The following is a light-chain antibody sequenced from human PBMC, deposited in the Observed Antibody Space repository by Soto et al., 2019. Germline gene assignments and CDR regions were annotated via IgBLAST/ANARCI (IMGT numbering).Light chain of an antibody. V-gene: IGKV4-1*01. CDR1: QSVLYSSNNKNY. CDR3: QPYYSTPAWT. CDR2: WAS. Sequence: DIVMTQSPDSLAVSLGERATINCKSSQSVLYSSNNKNYLAWYQQKPGQPPKLLIYWASTRESGVPDRFSGSGSGTDFTLTISSLQAEDVAVYYCQPYYSTPAWTFGQGTKVEIK. J-gene: IGKJ1*01.